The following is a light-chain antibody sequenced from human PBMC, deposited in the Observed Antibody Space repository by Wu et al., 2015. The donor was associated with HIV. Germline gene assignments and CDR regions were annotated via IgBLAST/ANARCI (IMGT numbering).Light chain of an antibody. CDR1: QYVGTN. V-gene: IGKV3-15*01. CDR2: DAS. Sequence: PGESATLSCRASQYVGTNLAWYQHKPGQPPRLLIHDASTRATGVPARFTGSGSGTEFTLTISNLQSEDFALYYCQQCNSWPRTFGHGTKVELK. CDR3: QQCNSWPRT. J-gene: IGKJ1*01.